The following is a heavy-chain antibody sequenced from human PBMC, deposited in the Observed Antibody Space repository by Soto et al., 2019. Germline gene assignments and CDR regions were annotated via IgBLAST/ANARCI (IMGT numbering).Heavy chain of an antibody. J-gene: IGHJ5*02. CDR3: TRDLMDVVPPADDLFDP. CDR2: IYTGDTP. V-gene: IGHV3-53*01. D-gene: IGHD2-2*01. Sequence: GSLRLSCAAPRFTVGSSYVSWVRQAPGKGLEWVSVIYTGDTPYYADSVKGRFTISRDNSKNTLYLQMNGLRVEDTAVYYCTRDLMDVVPPADDLFDPWGQGILVTVSS. CDR1: RFTVGSSY.